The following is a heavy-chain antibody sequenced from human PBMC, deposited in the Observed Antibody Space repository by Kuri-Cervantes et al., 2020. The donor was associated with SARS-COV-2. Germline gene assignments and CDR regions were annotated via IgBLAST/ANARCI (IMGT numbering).Heavy chain of an antibody. CDR2: ISSSSSYI. CDR1: GFTFSSYS. CDR3: ARDQRPFKAGMDV. J-gene: IGHJ6*02. V-gene: IGHV3-21*01. Sequence: GGSLRLSCAASGFTFSSYSMNWVRQAPGKGLEWVSSISSSSSYIYYADSVKGRFTISRDNAKNSLYLQMNRLRPEDAAVYYCARDQRPFKAGMDVWGHGTTVTVSS.